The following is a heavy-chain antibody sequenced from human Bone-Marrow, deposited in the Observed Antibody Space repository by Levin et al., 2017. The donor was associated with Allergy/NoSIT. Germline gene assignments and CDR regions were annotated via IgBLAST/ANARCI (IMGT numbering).Heavy chain of an antibody. J-gene: IGHJ6*02. CDR2: ITSDGDST. CDR1: GFTFSSYA. V-gene: IGHV3-64*01. Sequence: HPGESLKISCAASGFTFSSYAMHWVRQAPGKGLEYVSAITSDGDSTYYANSVRGRFAISRDNSKNTLYLQMGSLRAEDMAVYYCARVRSGSYRYGMDVWGQGTTVTVSS. D-gene: IGHD1-26*01. CDR3: ARVRSGSYRYGMDV.